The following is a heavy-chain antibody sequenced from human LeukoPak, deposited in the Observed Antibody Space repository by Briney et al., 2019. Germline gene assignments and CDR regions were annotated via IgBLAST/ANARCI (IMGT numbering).Heavy chain of an antibody. CDR2: IYYSGST. J-gene: IGHJ4*02. CDR3: ARGKDEYGDPGPFDY. V-gene: IGHV4-39*07. D-gene: IGHD4-17*01. CDR1: GGSISSSSYY. Sequence: SETLSLTCTVSGGSISSSSYYWGWIRQPPGKGLEWIGSIYYSGSTYYNPSLKSRVTISVDTSKNQFSLKLSSVTAADTAVYYCARGKDEYGDPGPFDYWGQGTLVTVSS.